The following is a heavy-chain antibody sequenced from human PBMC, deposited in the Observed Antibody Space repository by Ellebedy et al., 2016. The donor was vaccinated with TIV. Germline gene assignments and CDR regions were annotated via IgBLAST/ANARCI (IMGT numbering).Heavy chain of an antibody. J-gene: IGHJ4*02. CDR2: ISGTGIST. D-gene: IGHD6-19*01. V-gene: IGHV3-23*01. CDR1: GFTFSSYI. CDR3: AKRRGSGWSPEFDY. Sequence: GESLKISCAASGFTFSSYIISWVRQAPGKGLEWISAISGTGISTYYAESVKGRFTISRDNSKNTLYLRMDSLRAEDTAVYYCAKRRGSGWSPEFDYWGQGTLVTVSS.